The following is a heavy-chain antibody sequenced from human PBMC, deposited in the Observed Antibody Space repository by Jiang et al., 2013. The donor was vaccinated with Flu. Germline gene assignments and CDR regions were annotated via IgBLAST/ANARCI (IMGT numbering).Heavy chain of an antibody. V-gene: IGHV4-59*08. J-gene: IGHJ4*02. Sequence: KPSETLSLTCTVSGGSISSYYWSWIRQPPGKGLEWIGYIYYSGSTNYNPSLKSRVTISVDTSKNQFSLKLSSVTAADTAVYYCARLDYGDSFDYWGQGTLVTVSS. D-gene: IGHD4-17*01. CDR2: IYYSGST. CDR3: ARLDYGDSFDY. CDR1: GGSISSYY.